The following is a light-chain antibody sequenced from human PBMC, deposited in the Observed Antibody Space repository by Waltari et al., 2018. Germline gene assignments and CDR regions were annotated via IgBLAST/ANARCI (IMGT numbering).Light chain of an antibody. CDR1: QSIRNH. Sequence: EIVLTQSPATLSLSPGERATLSCRASQSIRNHLAWYQQKPGQAPRPLISDASDRATGIPTRFAGSGSGTDFTLTISSLEPEDSAVYYCQQRSDWRPYTFGQGTKVEI. J-gene: IGKJ2*01. CDR2: DAS. CDR3: QQRSDWRPYT. V-gene: IGKV3-11*01.